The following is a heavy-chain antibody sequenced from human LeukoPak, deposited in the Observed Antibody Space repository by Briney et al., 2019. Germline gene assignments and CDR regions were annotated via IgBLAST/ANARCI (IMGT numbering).Heavy chain of an antibody. D-gene: IGHD3-22*01. CDR2: IKDDGSEK. Sequence: GGSLRLSCAASGFTFRIYWMTWVRQAPGKGLEWVANIKDDGSEKYYVDSVKGRFTISRDNAKNSLYLQMSSLRAEDTAVYYCARDNHYDGLDYWGQGTLVTVSS. J-gene: IGHJ4*02. CDR1: GFTFRIYW. CDR3: ARDNHYDGLDY. V-gene: IGHV3-7*05.